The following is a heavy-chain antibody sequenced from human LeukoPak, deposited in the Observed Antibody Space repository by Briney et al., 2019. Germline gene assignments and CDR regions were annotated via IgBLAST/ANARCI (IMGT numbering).Heavy chain of an antibody. CDR1: GFTFRNAW. Sequence: GGSLRLSCAASGFTFRNAWMSWVRQAPGKGLEWVGRIKSKTDGGTTDYAAPVTGRFTISRDDSKNTLYLQMNSLKTEDTAVYYCTTEDRGPYYFDSWGQGTPVTVSS. D-gene: IGHD3-10*01. J-gene: IGHJ4*02. CDR2: IKSKTDGGTT. V-gene: IGHV3-15*01. CDR3: TTEDRGPYYFDS.